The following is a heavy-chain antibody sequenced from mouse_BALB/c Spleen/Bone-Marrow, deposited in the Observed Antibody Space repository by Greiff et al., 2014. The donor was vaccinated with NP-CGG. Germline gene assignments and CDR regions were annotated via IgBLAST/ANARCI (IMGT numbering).Heavy chain of an antibody. CDR1: GYTFSRYW. CDR2: ILPGNGDT. V-gene: IGHV1-9*01. Sequence: QVQLQQSGAELMKPGASVKISCKATGYTFSRYWIEWVKQRPGHGLEWIGEILPGNGDTNYNENFKGKATFTADTSSNTAYMQLSSLTSEDSAVYYCVRFHYYFGYWGQGTTLTVSS. J-gene: IGHJ2*01. CDR3: VRFHYYFGY.